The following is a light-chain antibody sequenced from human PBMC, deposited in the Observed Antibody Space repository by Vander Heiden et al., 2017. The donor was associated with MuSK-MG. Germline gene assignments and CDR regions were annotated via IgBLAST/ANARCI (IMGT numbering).Light chain of an antibody. Sequence: QSVLTQPPSASGTPGQRVTISCSGSSSNIGSYAVNWYQQLPGTAPKILIYRTDQRPSGVPDRFSGSKSGTSASLAISGLQSEDEADYYCAAWDVGLYGVVFGGGTKLTVL. CDR2: RTD. CDR3: AAWDVGLYGVV. V-gene: IGLV1-44*01. CDR1: SSNIGSYA. J-gene: IGLJ2*01.